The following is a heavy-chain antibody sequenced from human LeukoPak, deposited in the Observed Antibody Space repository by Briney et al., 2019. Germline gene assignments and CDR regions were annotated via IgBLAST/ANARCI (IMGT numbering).Heavy chain of an antibody. CDR3: ARASITSTYYHYYMDV. J-gene: IGHJ6*03. D-gene: IGHD3-10*01. CDR1: GFTFSSFP. CDR2: VSPDGSVE. V-gene: IGHV3-30*01. Sequence: WGSLRLSCAASGFTFSSFPMHWVRQAPGKGLEWVVVVSPDGSVENYADSVKGRFTISRDNSKNTVYLQMNSLRTEDTAVYYCARASITSTYYHYYMDVWGKGTTVTVSS.